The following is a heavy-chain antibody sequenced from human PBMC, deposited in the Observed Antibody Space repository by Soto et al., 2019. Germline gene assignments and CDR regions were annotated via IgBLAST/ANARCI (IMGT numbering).Heavy chain of an antibody. Sequence: QVQLQQWGAGPLRPLETLSLTCGVSGGSFSGYYWDWIRHSPGKGLEWIGEINDRGSINYNPSLKSRVSISVDTSKNHYSLNLRSVTAADTAVYYCARESHDILTGPPWVWYFDLWGRGTLVTVSS. J-gene: IGHJ2*01. CDR1: GGSFSGYY. CDR2: INDRGSI. CDR3: ARESHDILTGPPWVWYFDL. V-gene: IGHV4-34*01. D-gene: IGHD3-9*01.